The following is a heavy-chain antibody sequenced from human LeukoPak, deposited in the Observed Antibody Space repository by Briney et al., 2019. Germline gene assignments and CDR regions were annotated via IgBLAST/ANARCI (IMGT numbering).Heavy chain of an antibody. CDR2: ISSSSSTI. CDR1: GFTFSSYS. D-gene: IGHD1-14*01. Sequence: GGSLRLSCAASGFTFSSYSMNWVRQAPGKGLEWVSYISSSSSTIYYADSVKGRFTISRDNAKNSLYLQMNSLRAEDTAVYYCARTTSAKGDYWGQGTLVTVSS. J-gene: IGHJ4*02. V-gene: IGHV3-48*01. CDR3: ARTTSAKGDY.